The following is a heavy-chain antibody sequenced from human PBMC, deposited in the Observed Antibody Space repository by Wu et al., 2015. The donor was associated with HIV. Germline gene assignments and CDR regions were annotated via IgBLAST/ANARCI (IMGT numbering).Heavy chain of an antibody. CDR3: VRDQQWPTDYYHYYGMDV. CDR2: ISAYNGNT. CDR1: GYTFTSYG. D-gene: IGHD6-19*01. J-gene: IGHJ6*02. Sequence: QVQLVQSGAEVKKPGASVKVSCKASGYTFTSYGISWVRQAPGQGLEWMGWISAYNGNTNYAQKLQGRVTMTTDTSTNTAYMELRSLRSDDTAIYYCVRDQQWPTDYYHYYGMDVWGQGTTVTVSS. V-gene: IGHV1-18*01.